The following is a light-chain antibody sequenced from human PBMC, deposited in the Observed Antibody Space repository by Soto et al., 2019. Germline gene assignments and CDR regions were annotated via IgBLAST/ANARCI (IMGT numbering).Light chain of an antibody. V-gene: IGKV1-5*01. J-gene: IGKJ1*01. CDR1: QSISSW. CDR2: DAS. CDR3: QQYSTYWT. Sequence: DIQMTQSPSTLSASVGDRVTITCRASQSISSWLAWYQQKPGKAPKILIYDASSLESGVPSRFSGSRSGTEFTLTISSLQPDDFATYYCQQYSTYWTFAQGTKVDIK.